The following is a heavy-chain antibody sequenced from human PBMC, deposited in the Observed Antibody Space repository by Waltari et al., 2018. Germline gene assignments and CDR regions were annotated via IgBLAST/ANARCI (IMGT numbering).Heavy chain of an antibody. J-gene: IGHJ4*02. Sequence: QVQLQESGPGLVKPSETLSLTCTVSGGSITSYYWSWIRQPPGKGLEWIGYIYYSGSTNYNPALKSRVTISVDTSKNQFSLKLSSVIAADTAVYYCARQYSSGWYVVYFDYWGQGTLVTVSS. CDR3: ARQYSSGWYVVYFDY. CDR1: GGSITSYY. CDR2: IYYSGST. D-gene: IGHD6-19*01. V-gene: IGHV4-59*08.